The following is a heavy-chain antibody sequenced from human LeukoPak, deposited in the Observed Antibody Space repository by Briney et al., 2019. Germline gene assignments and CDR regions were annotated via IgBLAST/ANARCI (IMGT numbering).Heavy chain of an antibody. Sequence: SETLSLTCTVSGDSISSGGHYWSWIRQLPGKGLEWIGYIFHTGSTYYNPSLKGRVIISVDTSKNQFSLKLSSVTAADTAVYYCARVPPWYNWNCLDYWGQGTLVTVSS. J-gene: IGHJ4*02. V-gene: IGHV4-31*03. CDR1: GDSISSGGHY. D-gene: IGHD1-7*01. CDR2: IFHTGST. CDR3: ARVPPWYNWNCLDY.